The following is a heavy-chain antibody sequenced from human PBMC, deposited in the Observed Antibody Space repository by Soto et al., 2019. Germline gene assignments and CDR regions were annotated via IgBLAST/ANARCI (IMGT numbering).Heavy chain of an antibody. CDR3: ARASTTVTTLDY. J-gene: IGHJ4*02. CDR2: ISYSGST. CDR1: GGSISSYY. V-gene: IGHV4-59*08. Sequence: SETLSLTCTVSGGSISSYYWSWIRQPPGKGLEWIGYISYSGSTNYNPSLKSRVTISVDTSKNQFSLKLSSVTAADTAVYYCARASTTVTTLDYWGQGTLVTVS. D-gene: IGHD4-17*01.